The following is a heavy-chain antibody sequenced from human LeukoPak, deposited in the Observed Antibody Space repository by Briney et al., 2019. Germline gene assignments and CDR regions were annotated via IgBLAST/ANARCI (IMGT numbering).Heavy chain of an antibody. V-gene: IGHV4-38-2*02. CDR2: IYHSGST. Sequence: SETLSLTCAVSGYSVSSGYYWGWIRQPPGKGLEWIGSIYHSGSTYYNPSLKSRVTISVDTSKNQFSLKLSSVTAADTAVYYCARDLLAMADCYFDYWGQGTLVTVSS. D-gene: IGHD2-2*01. CDR3: ARDLLAMADCYFDY. J-gene: IGHJ4*02. CDR1: GYSVSSGYY.